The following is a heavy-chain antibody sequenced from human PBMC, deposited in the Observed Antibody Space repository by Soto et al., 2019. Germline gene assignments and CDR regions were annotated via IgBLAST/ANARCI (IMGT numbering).Heavy chain of an antibody. J-gene: IGHJ6*02. CDR2: ISYYGSNK. V-gene: IGHV3-30-3*01. D-gene: IGHD3-22*01. CDR3: ARSFAFGVVVRYYYYGMDV. Sequence: QVQLVESGGGVVQPGRSLRLSCAASGFTFSSYAMHWVRQAPGKGLEWVAVISYYGSNKYYADSVKGRFTISRDNSKNTLYLQMNSLRAEDTAVYYCARSFAFGVVVRYYYYGMDVWGQGTTVTVSS. CDR1: GFTFSSYA.